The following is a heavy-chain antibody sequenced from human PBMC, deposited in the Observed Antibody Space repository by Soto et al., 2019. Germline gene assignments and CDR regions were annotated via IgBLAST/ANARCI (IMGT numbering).Heavy chain of an antibody. J-gene: IGHJ6*02. Sequence: PSPTLSLTCVISGDSVSSNSAAWNWIRQSPSRGLEWLGRTYYRSKWYNDYAVSVKSRITINPDTSKNQFSLQLNSVTPEDTAVYYCAREGGSYYAGDYYYGMDVRGQGTTVTVSS. CDR3: AREGGSYYAGDYYYGMDV. CDR1: GDSVSSNSAA. CDR2: TYYRSKWYN. V-gene: IGHV6-1*01. D-gene: IGHD1-26*01.